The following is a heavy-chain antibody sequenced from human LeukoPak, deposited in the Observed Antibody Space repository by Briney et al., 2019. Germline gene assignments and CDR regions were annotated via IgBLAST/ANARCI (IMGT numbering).Heavy chain of an antibody. J-gene: IGHJ5*02. CDR1: GFIFSDHY. D-gene: IGHD6-13*01. Sequence: PGGSLRLSCAASGFIFSDHYMDWVRQAPGKGLEWVSGISWNSGSIGYADSVKGRFTISRDNAKNSLYLQMNSLRAEDTALYYCAKAYSSSWYEDWFDPWGQGTLVTVSS. V-gene: IGHV3-9*01. CDR2: ISWNSGSI. CDR3: AKAYSSSWYEDWFDP.